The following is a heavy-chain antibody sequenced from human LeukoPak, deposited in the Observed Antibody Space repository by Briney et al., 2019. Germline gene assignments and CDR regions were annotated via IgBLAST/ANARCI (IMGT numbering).Heavy chain of an antibody. J-gene: IGHJ4*02. Sequence: ASDTLSLTCAVSGGSISSINWWSWVRQPPGKGLEWIGEIYHSGSTNYNPSLKSRVTISVDKSKNQFSLKLSSVTAADTAVYYCARVSSGATTVDYWGQGTLVTVSS. D-gene: IGHD1-26*01. V-gene: IGHV4-4*02. CDR2: IYHSGST. CDR3: ARVSSGATTVDY. CDR1: GGSISSINW.